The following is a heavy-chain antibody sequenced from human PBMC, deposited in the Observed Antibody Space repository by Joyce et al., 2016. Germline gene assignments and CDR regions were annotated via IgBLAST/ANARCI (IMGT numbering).Heavy chain of an antibody. V-gene: IGHV1-2*06. D-gene: IGHD2-2*01. Sequence: QVQLVQSGAEVKKPGASVKVSCKASAYSFTDYYLHWVRQAPGQGLQWMGRVNPDSGGTNYAQKFQGRVTMTTATSISTAYMELSRLRSDDTAVYFCARGPMPPYAFDVWGQGTMVTVSS. J-gene: IGHJ3*01. CDR3: ARGPMPPYAFDV. CDR1: AYSFTDYY. CDR2: VNPDSGGT.